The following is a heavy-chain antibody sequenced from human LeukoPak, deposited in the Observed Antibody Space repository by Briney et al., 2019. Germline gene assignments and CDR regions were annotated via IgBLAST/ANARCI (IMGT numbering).Heavy chain of an antibody. J-gene: IGHJ4*02. CDR3: ARGYYDILTGYHPLDY. V-gene: IGHV3-13*01. CDR2: IGTAGDT. D-gene: IGHD3-9*01. CDR1: GFTFSSYS. Sequence: GGSLRLSCAASGFTFSSYSMNWVRQATGKGLEWVSAIGTAGDTYYPGSVKGRFTISRENAKNSLYLQMNSLRAGDTAVYYCARGYYDILTGYHPLDYWGQGTLVTVSS.